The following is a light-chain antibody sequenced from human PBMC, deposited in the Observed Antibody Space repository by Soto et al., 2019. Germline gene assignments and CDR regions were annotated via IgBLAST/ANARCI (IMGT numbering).Light chain of an antibody. CDR3: QQYNYWPPIT. J-gene: IGKJ5*01. Sequence: EVMMTQSPATLSVSPGERATLSCRASQSVSNNIAWYQQKPGQAPRLLIYYASTRATCVPARFSGSGSGTEFTLTISSLQSEDFALYYCQQYNYWPPITFGQGTRLEIK. V-gene: IGKV3-15*01. CDR1: QSVSNN. CDR2: YAS.